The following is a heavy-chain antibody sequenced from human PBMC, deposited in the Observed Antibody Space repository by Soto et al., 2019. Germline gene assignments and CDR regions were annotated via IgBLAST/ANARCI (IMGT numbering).Heavy chain of an antibody. CDR3: GSPGSPRGINSSTDAFDI. CDR2: ISAYNGNT. J-gene: IGHJ3*02. D-gene: IGHD6-13*01. CDR1: GYTFTSYG. Sequence: GAAVKVSCKASGYTFTSYGISWVRQAPGQGREGMGWISAYNGNTNYAQKLQGRVTMTTDTSTGTAYMEPGSLRSDDTARYYCGSPGSPRGINSSTDAFDIWGQGTMVTVSS. V-gene: IGHV1-18*01.